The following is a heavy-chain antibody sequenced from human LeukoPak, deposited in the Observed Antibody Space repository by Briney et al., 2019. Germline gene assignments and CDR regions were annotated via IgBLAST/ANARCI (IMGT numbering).Heavy chain of an antibody. CDR2: IYSGGST. J-gene: IGHJ4*02. Sequence: PGGSLRLSCAAPGFTVSSNYMSWVRQAPGKGLEWVSVIYSGGSTYYADSVKGRFTISRDNSKNTLYLQMNSLRAEDTAVYYCARAWYGSGWYRGYFDYWGQGTLVTVSS. CDR1: GFTVSSNY. D-gene: IGHD6-19*01. CDR3: ARAWYGSGWYRGYFDY. V-gene: IGHV3-53*01.